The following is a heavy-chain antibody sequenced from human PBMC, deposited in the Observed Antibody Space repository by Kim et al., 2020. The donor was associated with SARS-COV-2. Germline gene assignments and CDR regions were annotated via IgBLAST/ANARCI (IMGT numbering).Heavy chain of an antibody. V-gene: IGHV4-34*01. CDR2: HSGST. CDR3: ARNHFDY. J-gene: IGHJ4*02. Sequence: HSGSTNYNPSIKSRVTISVDTSKNQFSLKLSSVTAADTALYYCARNHFDYWGQGTLVTVSS.